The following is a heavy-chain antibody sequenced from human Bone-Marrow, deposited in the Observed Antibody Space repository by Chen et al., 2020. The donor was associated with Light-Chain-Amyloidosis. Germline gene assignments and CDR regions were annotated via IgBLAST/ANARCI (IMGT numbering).Heavy chain of an antibody. D-gene: IGHD1-26*01. J-gene: IGHJ3*01. CDR1: GFTFNSYW. V-gene: IGHV3-7*03. CDR3: ARDINPAYNGMYYDAFDV. CDR2: MNRDGSKS. Sequence: EMQLVESGGGLVQPGWSLRLSCAASGFTFNSYWMTWVRQVPGKGPEWVANMNRDGSKSYYVDSVQGRFIISRDNAKNSLFLQMNNVRAEDTAVYYCARDINPAYNGMYYDAFDVWGHGTMVTVSS.